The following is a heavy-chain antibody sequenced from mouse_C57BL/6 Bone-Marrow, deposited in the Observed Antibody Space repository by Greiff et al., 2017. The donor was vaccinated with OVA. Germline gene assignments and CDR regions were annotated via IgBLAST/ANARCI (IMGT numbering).Heavy chain of an antibody. CDR2: IYPGDGDT. CDR1: GYAFSSSW. J-gene: IGHJ2*01. CDR3: AREDYYGSCYGY. D-gene: IGHD1-1*01. Sequence: QVQLQQSRPELVKPGASVKISCKASGYAFSSSWMNWVKQRPGKGLEWIGRIYPGDGDTNYNGKFKGKATLTADKSSSTAYMQLSSLTSEDSAVYFCAREDYYGSCYGYWGQGTTLTVSS. V-gene: IGHV1-82*01.